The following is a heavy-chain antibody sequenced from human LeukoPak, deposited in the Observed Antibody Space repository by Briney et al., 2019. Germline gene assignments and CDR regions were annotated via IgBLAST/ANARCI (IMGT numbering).Heavy chain of an antibody. CDR3: ARRSIVATTFYYYYYMDA. D-gene: IGHD5-12*01. CDR1: GASINSYF. Sequence: SETLSLTCTVSGASINSYFWSWIRQTPGKGLEWMGTIYFTGSTNYNPALQSRVTISVDTSKNQFSLKLSSVAAADTAVYYCARRSIVATTFYYYYYMDAWGKGTTVTVSS. J-gene: IGHJ6*03. V-gene: IGHV4-59*08. CDR2: IYFTGST.